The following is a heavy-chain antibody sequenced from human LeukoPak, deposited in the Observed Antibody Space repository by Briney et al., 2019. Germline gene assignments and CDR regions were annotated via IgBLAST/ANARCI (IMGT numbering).Heavy chain of an antibody. CDR1: GYTFTGYY. D-gene: IGHD6-13*01. V-gene: IGHV1-8*03. J-gene: IGHJ6*03. CDR2: MNPNSGNT. Sequence: ASVKVSCKASGYTFTGYYMHWVRQAPGQGLEWMGWMNPNSGNTGYAQKFQGRVTITRNTSISTAYMELSSLRSDDTAVYYCARDPGSSYSSSWYDYYYMDVWGKGTTVTVSS. CDR3: ARDPGSSYSSSWYDYYYMDV.